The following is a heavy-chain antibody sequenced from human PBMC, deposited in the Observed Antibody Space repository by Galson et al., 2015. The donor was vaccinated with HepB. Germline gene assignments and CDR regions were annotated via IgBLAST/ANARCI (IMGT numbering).Heavy chain of an antibody. V-gene: IGHV1-2*06. D-gene: IGHD6-13*01. J-gene: IGHJ6*03. CDR1: GYTFTSYY. Sequence: SVKVSCKASGYTFTSYYMHWVRQAPGQGLEWMGRINPNSGGSNYAQKFQGRVTMTRDTSISTAYMELSRLRSDDTAVYYCARDNRYSSSWYPFRVADYYYYYYMDVWGKGTTVTVSS. CDR2: INPNSGGS. CDR3: ARDNRYSSSWYPFRVADYYYYYYMDV.